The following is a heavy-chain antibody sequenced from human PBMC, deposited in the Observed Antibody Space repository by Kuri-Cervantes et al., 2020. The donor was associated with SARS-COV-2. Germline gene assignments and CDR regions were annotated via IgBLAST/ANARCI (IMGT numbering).Heavy chain of an antibody. J-gene: IGHJ4*02. CDR2: ISHDGKNK. CDR3: AKDRVGVQDF. V-gene: IGHV3-30*18. CDR1: GFNFSTTD. D-gene: IGHD2-8*01. Sequence: GESLKISCVASGFNFSTTDMHWVRQAPGKGLEWVAVISHDGKNKKCIASGKGRFTISRDNSQNTLYLHMKSLRSEGTAMYYCAKDRVGVQDFWGQGTLVTVSS.